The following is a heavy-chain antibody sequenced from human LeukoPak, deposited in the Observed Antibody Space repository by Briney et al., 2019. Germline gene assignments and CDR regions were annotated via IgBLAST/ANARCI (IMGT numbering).Heavy chain of an antibody. CDR3: ARDRPYTAMVPGGWRYYAFDI. CDR2: IYYSGST. D-gene: IGHD5-18*01. CDR1: GGSISSYY. Sequence: SETLSLTCTVSGGSISSYYWSWIRQPPGKGLEWIGYIYYSGSTNYNPSLKSRVTISVDTSKNQFSLKLSSVTAADTAVYYCARDRPYTAMVPGGWRYYAFDIWGQGTMVTVSS. V-gene: IGHV4-59*01. J-gene: IGHJ3*02.